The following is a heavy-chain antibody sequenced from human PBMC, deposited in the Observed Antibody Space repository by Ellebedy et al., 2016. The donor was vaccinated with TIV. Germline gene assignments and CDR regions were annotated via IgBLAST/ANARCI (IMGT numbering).Heavy chain of an antibody. Sequence: GESLKISCTASGFTFTEHAIHWVRQAPGKGLEWVADISYDGNYKYYADSLKGRFTISRDNSKSTVYLQANSLRPEDTAVYYCARDRYISGPNPPDSWGQGTLVTVSS. CDR2: ISYDGNYK. CDR3: ARDRYISGPNPPDS. J-gene: IGHJ5*01. V-gene: IGHV3-30*03. CDR1: GFTFTEHA. D-gene: IGHD3-9*01.